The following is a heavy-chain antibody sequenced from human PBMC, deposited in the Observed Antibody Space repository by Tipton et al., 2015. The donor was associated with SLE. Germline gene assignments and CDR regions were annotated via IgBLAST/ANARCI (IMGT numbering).Heavy chain of an antibody. D-gene: IGHD3-16*02. CDR3: ARWGSFYYYMDV. J-gene: IGHJ6*03. V-gene: IGHV4-31*03. CDR2: IYYSGNT. CDR1: GGSISSSDYY. Sequence: TLSLTCTVSGGSISSSDYYWTWIRQHPGKGLEWIGYIYYSGNTHYNPSLKSRITISVDTSTNQFSLKLNSVTAADTAVYYCARWGSFYYYMDVWGKGTTVTVSS.